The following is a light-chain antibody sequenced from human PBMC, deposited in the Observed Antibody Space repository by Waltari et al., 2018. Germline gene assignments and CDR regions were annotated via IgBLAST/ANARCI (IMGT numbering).Light chain of an antibody. V-gene: IGKV4-1*01. Sequence: DIVRTQSPDSLAVSLGERATIHCTSSQSVLHSPNKKNYLAWFQQKPGQPPKLLSYWASTRESGVPDRFSGSGSVTDFTLTISSLQAEDVAIYYCQQYATTPRTFGQGTKLEIK. CDR1: QSVLHSPNKKNY. J-gene: IGKJ2*02. CDR3: QQYATTPRT. CDR2: WAS.